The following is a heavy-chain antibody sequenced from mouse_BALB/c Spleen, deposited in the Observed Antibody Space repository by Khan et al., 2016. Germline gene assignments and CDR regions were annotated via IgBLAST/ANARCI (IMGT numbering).Heavy chain of an antibody. Sequence: VQLQQSGPELVKPGASVKVSCKASGYSFTDYNMYWVKQSHGKSLEWIGYIDPYNGGTSYNQKFKVKATLTVDKSSSTAFIHLSRLTSENSAVYYCARKYYGTIWFAYWGQGTLVTVSA. CDR3: ARKYYGTIWFAY. J-gene: IGHJ3*01. CDR1: GYSFTDYN. CDR2: IDPYNGGT. V-gene: IGHV1S135*01. D-gene: IGHD1-1*01.